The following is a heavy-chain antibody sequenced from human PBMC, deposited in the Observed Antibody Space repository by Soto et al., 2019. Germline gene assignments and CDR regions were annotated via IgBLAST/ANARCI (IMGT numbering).Heavy chain of an antibody. J-gene: IGHJ6*03. Sequence: QVQLQESGPGLVKPSQTLSLTCTVSGGSISSGGYYWSWIRQHPGKGLEWIGYIYYSGSTYYNPSLKSRVTISVDKSKNQFPLKLSSVTAADTAVYYCARVRSKYYYDSGSYYDYYYYYMDVWGKGTTVTVSS. V-gene: IGHV4-31*03. CDR3: ARVRSKYYYDSGSYYDYYYYYMDV. CDR2: IYYSGST. CDR1: GGSISSGGYY. D-gene: IGHD3-10*01.